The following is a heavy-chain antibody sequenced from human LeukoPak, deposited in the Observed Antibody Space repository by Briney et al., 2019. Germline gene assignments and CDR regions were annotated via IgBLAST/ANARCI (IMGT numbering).Heavy chain of an antibody. Sequence: ASVKVSCKASGYTFTSYDINWVRQATGQGLEWMGWMNPNSGNTGYAQKFQGRVTMTRNTSISTAYMELSSLRSEDTSVYYCARVDYYGSGSHDPIDYWGQGTLVTVSS. CDR2: MNPNSGNT. CDR3: ARVDYYGSGSHDPIDY. CDR1: GYTFTSYD. V-gene: IGHV1-8*01. D-gene: IGHD3-10*01. J-gene: IGHJ4*02.